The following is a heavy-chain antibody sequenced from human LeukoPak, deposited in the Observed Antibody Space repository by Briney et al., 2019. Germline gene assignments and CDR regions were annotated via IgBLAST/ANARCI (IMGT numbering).Heavy chain of an antibody. CDR1: GYTFTNYG. J-gene: IGHJ4*02. V-gene: IGHV1-69*05. CDR3: AREPKWELPPDY. D-gene: IGHD1-26*01. CDR2: IIPIFGTA. Sequence: ASVKVSCKASGYTFTNYGISWVRQAPGQGLEWMGRIIPIFGTANYAQKFQGRVTITTDESTSTAYMELSSLRSEDTAVYYCAREPKWELPPDYWGQGTLVTVSS.